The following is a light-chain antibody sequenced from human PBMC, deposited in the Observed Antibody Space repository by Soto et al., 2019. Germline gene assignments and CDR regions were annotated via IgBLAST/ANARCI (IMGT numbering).Light chain of an antibody. Sequence: DIPLTQSHSTLSASLLDRVCIXWRASQSISSWLAWYQQKPGKAPKLLIYKASSLESGVPSRFSGSGSGTEFTLTISSLQPDDFATYYCQKYNSYSRTFGQGTKVDI. CDR3: QKYNSYSRT. CDR1: QSISSW. CDR2: KAS. V-gene: IGKV1-5*03. J-gene: IGKJ1*01.